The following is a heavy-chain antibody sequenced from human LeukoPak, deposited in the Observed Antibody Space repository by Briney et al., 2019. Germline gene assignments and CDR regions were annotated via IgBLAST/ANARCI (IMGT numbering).Heavy chain of an antibody. CDR2: IYSGGST. CDR3: ARGRGGLLWFGEFNS. V-gene: IGHV3-66*01. Sequence: GGSLRLSCAASGFTVSSNYLTWVRQAPGKGLEWVSVIYSGGSTSYAESVKGRFTISRDNSKNTVHLQMNSLRAEDTAVYYCARGRGGLLWFGEFNSWGQGTLVTVSS. J-gene: IGHJ4*02. D-gene: IGHD3-10*01. CDR1: GFTVSSNY.